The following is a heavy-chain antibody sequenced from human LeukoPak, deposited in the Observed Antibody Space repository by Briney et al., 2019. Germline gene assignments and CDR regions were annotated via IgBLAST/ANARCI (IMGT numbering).Heavy chain of an antibody. Sequence: GGSLRLSCAASGFTFSSYGMHWVRQAPGKGLERVAVIWYDGSNKYYADSVKGRFTISRDNSKNTLYLQMNSLRAEDTAVYYCARALGATISNYYYYGMDVWGQGTTVTVSS. D-gene: IGHD5-12*01. V-gene: IGHV3-33*01. CDR1: GFTFSSYG. J-gene: IGHJ6*02. CDR3: ARALGATISNYYYYGMDV. CDR2: IWYDGSNK.